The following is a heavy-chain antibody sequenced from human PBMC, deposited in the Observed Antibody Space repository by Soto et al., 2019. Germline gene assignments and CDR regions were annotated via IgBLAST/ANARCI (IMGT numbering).Heavy chain of an antibody. CDR3: ASGPAALITIFGVVTADDYFDY. CDR1: GFTFSSYG. V-gene: IGHV3-33*01. CDR2: IWDDGSNK. Sequence: QVQLVESGGGVVQPGRSLRLSCAASGFTFSSYGMHWVRQAPGKGLEWVAVIWDDGSNKYYADSVKGRFTISRDNSKNTLYLQMNSLRAEDTAVYYCASGPAALITIFGVVTADDYFDYWGQGTLVTVSS. J-gene: IGHJ4*02. D-gene: IGHD3-3*01.